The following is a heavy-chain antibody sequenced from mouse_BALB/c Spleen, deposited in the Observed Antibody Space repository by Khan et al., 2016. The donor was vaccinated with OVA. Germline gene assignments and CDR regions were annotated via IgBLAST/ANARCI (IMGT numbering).Heavy chain of an antibody. CDR1: GFTFSSYG. CDR2: ISGDSSTI. D-gene: IGHD1-1*01. V-gene: IGHV5-17*02. Sequence: EVELVESGGGLVQPGGSRKLSCAASGFTFSSYGMHWVRQAPEKGLEWVAYISGDSSTISYADTVKGRFTISRDNPKNTLFLQMTSLMSEDTAMYYCATSYYYGYYFDYWGPGTTLTVSS. J-gene: IGHJ2*01. CDR3: ATSYYYGYYFDY.